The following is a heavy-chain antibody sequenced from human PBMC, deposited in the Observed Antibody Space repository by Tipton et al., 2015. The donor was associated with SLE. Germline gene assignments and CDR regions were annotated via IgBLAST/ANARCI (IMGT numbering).Heavy chain of an antibody. Sequence: TLSLTCTVSGGSISSSSYYWGWIRQPPGKGLEWIGEINHSGSTNYNPSLKSRVTISVDTSKNQFSLKLSSVTAADTAVYYCARDTSENRDYDSSGYYFDYWGQGTLVTVSS. V-gene: IGHV4-39*07. CDR2: INHSGST. CDR1: GGSISSSSYY. CDR3: ARDTSENRDYDSSGYYFDY. D-gene: IGHD3-22*01. J-gene: IGHJ4*02.